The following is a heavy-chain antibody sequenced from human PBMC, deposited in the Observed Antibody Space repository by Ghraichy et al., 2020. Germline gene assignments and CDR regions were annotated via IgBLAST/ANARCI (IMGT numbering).Heavy chain of an antibody. Sequence: ASVQVSCRTSGYTFTDYYMHWVRQAPGQGLEWMGWINPNSGATNYAQKFQGRVTMTRDTSISTAYMELSRLRSDDTAVYYCARISILGTTTPDYWGQGSLVTVSS. CDR2: INPNSGAT. J-gene: IGHJ4*02. CDR1: GYTFTDYY. D-gene: IGHD1-26*01. V-gene: IGHV1-2*02. CDR3: ARISILGTTTPDY.